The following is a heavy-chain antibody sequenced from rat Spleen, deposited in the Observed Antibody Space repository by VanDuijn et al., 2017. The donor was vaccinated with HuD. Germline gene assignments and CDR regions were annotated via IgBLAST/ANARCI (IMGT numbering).Heavy chain of an antibody. CDR2: ISYRGST. J-gene: IGHJ2*01. D-gene: IGHD1-1*01. Sequence: EVQLQESGPGLVKPSQSLSLTCSVTGYSITSNYWDWIRKFPGNKMEWIGHISYRGSTSYNPSLKSRISITRDTSKNLFFLQLNSVTTEDTATYYCARIYYMDFDYWGQGVMVTVSS. CDR1: GYSITSNY. V-gene: IGHV3-1*01. CDR3: ARIYYMDFDY.